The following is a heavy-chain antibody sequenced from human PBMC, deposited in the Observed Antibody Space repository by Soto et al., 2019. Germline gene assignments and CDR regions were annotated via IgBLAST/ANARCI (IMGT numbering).Heavy chain of an antibody. CDR1: GGSLINSSFY. Sequence: QLQLQESGPGLVKPSETLSLTCTVSGGSLINSSFYWGWIRQPPGKGLEWIGTIYYSRDTYYTPSFRSRVTTSADTSKNQFSPKLSSVAAADTAVYYWARLGYYDISGYRLNWFDPWGQGTLVTVSP. CDR3: ARLGYYDISGYRLNWFDP. D-gene: IGHD3-22*01. V-gene: IGHV4-39*01. CDR2: IYYSRDT. J-gene: IGHJ5*02.